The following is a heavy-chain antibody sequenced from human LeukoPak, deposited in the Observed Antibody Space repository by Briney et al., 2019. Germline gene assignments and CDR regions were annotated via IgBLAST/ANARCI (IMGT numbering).Heavy chain of an antibody. V-gene: IGHV3-30*02. Sequence: PGGSLRLSCAASGFTFSDYGMHWVRQAPGKGLEWVAFILYDGSNIYYADSVKGRFTISRDNSKNTLYLQLNSLRAEDTAVYYCAKDREWEFHIWGQGTLVTVPS. CDR1: GFTFSDYG. CDR3: AKDREWEFHI. D-gene: IGHD1-26*01. J-gene: IGHJ4*02. CDR2: ILYDGSNI.